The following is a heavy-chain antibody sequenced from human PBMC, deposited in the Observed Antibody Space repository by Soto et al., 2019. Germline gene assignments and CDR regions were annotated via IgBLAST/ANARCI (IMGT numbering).Heavy chain of an antibody. CDR3: AKGKVAPYYYDSSGYYRGPYYYGMDV. D-gene: IGHD3-22*01. Sequence: QAGGSLRLSCAASGFTFSSYAMSWVRQAPGKGLEWVSAISGSGGSTYYADSVKGRFTISRDNSKNTLYRQMNSLRAEDTAVYYCAKGKVAPYYYDSSGYYRGPYYYGMDVWGQGTTVTVSS. J-gene: IGHJ6*02. V-gene: IGHV3-23*01. CDR2: ISGSGGST. CDR1: GFTFSSYA.